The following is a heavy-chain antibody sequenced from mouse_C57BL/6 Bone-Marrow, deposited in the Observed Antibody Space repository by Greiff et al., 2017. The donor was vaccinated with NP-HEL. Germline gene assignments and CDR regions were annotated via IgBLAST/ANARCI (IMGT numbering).Heavy chain of an antibody. V-gene: IGHV3-6*01. D-gene: IGHD1-1*01. J-gene: IGHJ4*01. CDR1: GYSITSGYY. CDR3: ARLLPNLYAMDY. Sequence: EVQRVESGPGLVKPSQSLSLTCSVTGYSITSGYYWNWIRQFPGNKLEWMGYISYDGSNNYNPSLKNRISITRDTSKNQFFLKLNSVTTEDTATYYCARLLPNLYAMDYWGQGTSVTVSS. CDR2: ISYDGSN.